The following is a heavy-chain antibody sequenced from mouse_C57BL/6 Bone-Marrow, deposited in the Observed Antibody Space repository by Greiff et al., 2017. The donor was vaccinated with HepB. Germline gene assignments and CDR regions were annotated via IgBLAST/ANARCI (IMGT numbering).Heavy chain of an antibody. CDR2: IWSGGSP. J-gene: IGHJ2*01. CDR1: GFSLTNYG. D-gene: IGHD2-5*01. Sequence: QVQLQQSGPGLVQPSQSLSITCTVSGFSLTNYGVHWVRQSPGKGLEWLGAIWSGGSPDYNAAFISRLSISKDNSESQVFKMNSLQADDTAIYYCARMAYYSNSNYFDNWGQGTTLTVSS. CDR3: ARMAYYSNSNYFDN. V-gene: IGHV2-2*01.